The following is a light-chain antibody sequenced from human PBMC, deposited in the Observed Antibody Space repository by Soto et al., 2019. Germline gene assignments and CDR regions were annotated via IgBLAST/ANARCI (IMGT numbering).Light chain of an antibody. Sequence: QSALTQPASVSGSPGQAIAISCTGTSSDIGGYNYVSWYQQHPGKAPKLLIYAVTHRPSGVSNRFSGSKSGDTASLTISGLRAEDEADYYCSSYTSTSTPYVFGTGTKLTVL. CDR2: AVT. CDR3: SSYTSTSTPYV. CDR1: SSDIGGYNY. V-gene: IGLV2-14*03. J-gene: IGLJ1*01.